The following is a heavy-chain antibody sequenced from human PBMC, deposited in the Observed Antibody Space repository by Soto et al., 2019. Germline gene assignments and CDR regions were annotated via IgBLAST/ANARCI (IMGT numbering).Heavy chain of an antibody. CDR1: GGSISSYY. Sequence: QVQLQESGPGLVKPSETLSLTCTVSGGSISSYYWSWIRQPPGKGLEWIGYIYYSGSTNYNPSLKSRVTISVDTSKNQFSLKLSSVTVADTAVYYCARTGALSYYYYMDVWGKGTTVTVSS. CDR2: IYYSGST. D-gene: IGHD3-10*01. J-gene: IGHJ6*03. V-gene: IGHV4-59*01. CDR3: ARTGALSYYYYMDV.